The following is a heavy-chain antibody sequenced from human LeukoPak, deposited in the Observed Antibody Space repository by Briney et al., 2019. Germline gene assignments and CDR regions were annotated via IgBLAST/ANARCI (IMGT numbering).Heavy chain of an antibody. CDR3: AREFASGSYAFDY. D-gene: IGHD3-10*01. V-gene: IGHV3-64*01. J-gene: IGHJ4*02. CDR2: ISSNGDST. Sequence: GSLRLSCSVSGFTFSNYAMHWVRQAPGKGLEYVSGISSNGDSTYYGKSVKGRFTISRDNSKNTLYLQMGSLRAEDMAVYYCAREFASGSYAFDYWGRGALVTVSS. CDR1: GFTFSNYA.